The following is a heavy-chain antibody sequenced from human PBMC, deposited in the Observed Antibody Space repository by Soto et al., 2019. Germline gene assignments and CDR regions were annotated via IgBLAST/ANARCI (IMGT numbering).Heavy chain of an antibody. CDR3: ARGTLKSITIFGVVIQKGNWFDP. V-gene: IGHV4-34*01. Sequence: SATLSLTCAVYGGSFSGYYWSWLRQPPGKGWEWIGEINNSGSTNYNPSLKSRVTISVDTSKNQFSLTLSSVTAADTAVYYCARGTLKSITIFGVVIQKGNWFDPGGQGTLVT. D-gene: IGHD3-3*01. J-gene: IGHJ5*02. CDR1: GGSFSGYY. CDR2: INNSGST.